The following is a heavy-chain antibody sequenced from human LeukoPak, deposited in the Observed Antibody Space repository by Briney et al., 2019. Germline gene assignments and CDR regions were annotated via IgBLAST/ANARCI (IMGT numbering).Heavy chain of an antibody. J-gene: IGHJ4*02. CDR3: ARDTRSYDSSGYYFFDF. V-gene: IGHV4-34*01. CDR2: INHSGST. CDR1: GGSFSGYY. Sequence: PSETLSLTCAVYGGSFSGYYWSWIRQPPGKGLEWIGEINHSGSTNYNPSLKSRVTISVDTSKNQSSLKLSSVTAADTAVYYCARDTRSYDSSGYYFFDFWGQGTLVTVSS. D-gene: IGHD3-22*01.